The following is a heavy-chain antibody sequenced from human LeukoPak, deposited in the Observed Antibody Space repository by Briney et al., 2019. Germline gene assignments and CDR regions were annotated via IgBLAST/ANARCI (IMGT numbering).Heavy chain of an antibody. CDR3: ARPRGNLYYYGSGSYYDY. J-gene: IGHJ4*02. CDR2: INHSGST. V-gene: IGHV4-34*01. Sequence: PSETLSLTCAVYGGSFSGYYWSWIRQPPGKGLEWIGEINHSGSTNYNPSLKSRVTISVDTSKNQFSLKLSSVTAADTAVYYCARPRGNLYYYGSGSYYDYWGQGTLVTVSS. D-gene: IGHD3-10*01. CDR1: GGSFSGYY.